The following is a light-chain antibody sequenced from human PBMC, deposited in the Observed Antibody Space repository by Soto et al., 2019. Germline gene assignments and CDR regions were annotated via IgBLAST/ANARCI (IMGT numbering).Light chain of an antibody. J-gene: IGKJ5*01. CDR1: ETVSSY. CDR3: QQYYSYPIT. Sequence: DIVLTQSPVTLSLSPGDRATLSCRASETVSSYLLWYQQKPGQDPRLLIYDASERATGIPARFSGSGSGTDFTLTISCLQSEDFATYYCQQYYSYPITFGQGTRLEIK. V-gene: IGKV3-11*01. CDR2: DAS.